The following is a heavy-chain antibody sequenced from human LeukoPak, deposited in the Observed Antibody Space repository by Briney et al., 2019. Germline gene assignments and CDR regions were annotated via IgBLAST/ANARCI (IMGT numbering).Heavy chain of an antibody. CDR1: GYTFTSYD. CDR2: ISAYNGNT. CDR3: ARDQGSSSFSDFDY. D-gene: IGHD6-13*01. V-gene: IGHV1-18*01. Sequence: GASVKVSCKASGYTFTSYDITWVRQAPGQGLEWMGWISAYNGNTNYAQKLQDRVTMTTDTSTSTAYMELRSLRSDDTAVYYCARDQGSSSFSDFDYWGQGTLVTVSS. J-gene: IGHJ4*02.